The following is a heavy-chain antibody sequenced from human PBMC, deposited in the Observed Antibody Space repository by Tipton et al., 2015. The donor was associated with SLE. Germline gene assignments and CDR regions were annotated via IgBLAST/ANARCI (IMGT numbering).Heavy chain of an antibody. CDR3: ARASTPNSYDCGGFYLSFYFDY. CDR2: INHSGST. Sequence: TLSLTCAVYGGSFSGYYWSWIRQSPGKGLEWIGEINHSGSTNYNPSLKSRVTISVDTSKNQFSLKLSSVTAADTAVYYCARASTPNSYDCGGFYLSFYFDYWGQGTQVTVSS. CDR1: GGSFSGYY. V-gene: IGHV4-34*01. D-gene: IGHD3-22*01. J-gene: IGHJ4*02.